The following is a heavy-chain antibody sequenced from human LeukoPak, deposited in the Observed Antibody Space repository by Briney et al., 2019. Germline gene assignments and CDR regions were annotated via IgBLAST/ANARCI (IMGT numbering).Heavy chain of an antibody. Sequence: ASVKVSCKASGYTFTGYYMHWVRQAPGQGLEWMGWINPNSGGTNYAQKFQGGVTMTRDTSISTAYMELSRLRSDDTAVYYCARDIAAAGTRQGYWGQGTLVTVSS. D-gene: IGHD6-13*01. CDR1: GYTFTGYY. V-gene: IGHV1-2*02. CDR3: ARDIAAAGTRQGY. CDR2: INPNSGGT. J-gene: IGHJ4*02.